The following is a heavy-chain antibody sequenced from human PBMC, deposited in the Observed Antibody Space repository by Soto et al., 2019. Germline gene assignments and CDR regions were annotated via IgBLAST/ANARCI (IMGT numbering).Heavy chain of an antibody. CDR3: ARSYYDSTGFAVDP. Sequence: SETLSLTCNVSGVSVSHGYWSWIRQPPGKGLEWIGFMYFGGSFNYNPSLTSRATISVETSKNQFSMKLTSVTASDTAVYSCARSYYDSTGFAVDPLGQRTLVIVSS. J-gene: IGHJ5*02. D-gene: IGHD3-22*01. CDR1: GVSVSHGY. V-gene: IGHV4-59*02. CDR2: MYFGGSF.